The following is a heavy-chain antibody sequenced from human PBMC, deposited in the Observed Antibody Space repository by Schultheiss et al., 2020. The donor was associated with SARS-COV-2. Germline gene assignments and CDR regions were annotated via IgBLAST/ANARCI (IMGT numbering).Heavy chain of an antibody. D-gene: IGHD1-7*01. CDR2: MNPKNGDT. V-gene: IGHV1-8*01. CDR1: GFTFINFD. J-gene: IGHJ6*02. CDR3: ARDSDWNYGGGMDV. Sequence: ASVKVSCKASGFTFINFDINWVRQAPGQGLEWMGGMNPKNGDTNYAQRFQGRVTMTRSTAISTAYMDLNSLRSEDTAVYYCARDSDWNYGGGMDVWGQGTTVTVSS.